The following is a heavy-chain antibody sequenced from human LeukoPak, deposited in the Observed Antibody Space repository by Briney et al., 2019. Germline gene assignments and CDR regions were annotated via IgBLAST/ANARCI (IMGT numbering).Heavy chain of an antibody. CDR3: ARLVDTAMGNWFDP. D-gene: IGHD5-18*01. Sequence: SETLSLTCTVSGGSISSYYWSWLRQPAGKGLEWIGRIYTSGSTNYNPSLKSRVTMSVDTSKNQFSLKLSSVTAADTAVYYCARLVDTAMGNWFDPWGQGTLVTVSS. CDR1: GGSISSYY. J-gene: IGHJ5*02. CDR2: IYTSGST. V-gene: IGHV4-4*07.